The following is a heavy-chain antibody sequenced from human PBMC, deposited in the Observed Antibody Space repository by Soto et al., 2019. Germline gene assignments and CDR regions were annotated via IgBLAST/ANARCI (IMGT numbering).Heavy chain of an antibody. CDR1: RGSISSYY. Sequence: QVQLQESGPGLVKPSETLSLTCTVSRGSISSYYWSWIRQPPGKGLAWIGYIYYSGSTNYNPSLKRRVTISVDTSKNQFSPKLSSVTAADTVVYYCAGRWGGTFDYWGQGTLVTVSS. D-gene: IGHD2-21*01. CDR3: AGRWGGTFDY. J-gene: IGHJ4*02. V-gene: IGHV4-59*01. CDR2: IYYSGST.